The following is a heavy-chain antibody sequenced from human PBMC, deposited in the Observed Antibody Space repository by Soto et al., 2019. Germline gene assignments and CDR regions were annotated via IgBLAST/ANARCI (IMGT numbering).Heavy chain of an antibody. CDR1: GFTFSSYA. D-gene: IGHD2-15*01. CDR3: ARRREDIVVVVAVLETEYFPH. CDR2: ISYDGSNK. J-gene: IGHJ1*01. V-gene: IGHV3-30-3*01. Sequence: QVQLVESGGGVVQPGRSLRLSCAASGFTFSSYAMHWVRQAPGKGLEWVAVISYDGSNKYYADSVKGRFTISRDNSKNTMYLQMNSLRAEDTSVYYCARRREDIVVVVAVLETEYFPHWGQGTLVTVSS.